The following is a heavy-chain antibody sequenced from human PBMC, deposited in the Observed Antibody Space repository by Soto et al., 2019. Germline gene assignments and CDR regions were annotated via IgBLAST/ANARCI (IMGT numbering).Heavy chain of an antibody. J-gene: IGHJ4*02. CDR2: ISYDGSNK. Sequence: PGGSLRLSCVASGITFRSRAMSWVRQAPGKGLEWVAVISYDGSNKYYADSVRGRFTISRDNSKNTLYLQMNSLRAEDTAVYYCARDPNLAYDFWSGYSRHFDYWGQGTLVTVSS. CDR3: ARDPNLAYDFWSGYSRHFDY. CDR1: GITFRSRA. D-gene: IGHD3-3*01. V-gene: IGHV3-30-3*01.